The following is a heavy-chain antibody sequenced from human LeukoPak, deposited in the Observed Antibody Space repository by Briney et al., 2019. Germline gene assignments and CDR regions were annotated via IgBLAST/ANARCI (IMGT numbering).Heavy chain of an antibody. Sequence: GGSLRLSCAASGFTFSSYSINWVRQAPGKGLEWVSSISSSSSYIYYADSVKGRFTISRDNAKNSLYLQMNSLRAEDTAVYYCARTGYCSSTSCYYYGMDVWGQGTTVTVSS. V-gene: IGHV3-21*01. CDR3: ARTGYCSSTSCYYYGMDV. CDR1: GFTFSSYS. J-gene: IGHJ6*02. D-gene: IGHD2-2*01. CDR2: ISSSSSYI.